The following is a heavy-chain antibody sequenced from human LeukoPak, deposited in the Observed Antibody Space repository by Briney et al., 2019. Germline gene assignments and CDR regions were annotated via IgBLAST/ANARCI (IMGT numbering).Heavy chain of an antibody. CDR2: ISSSGGST. J-gene: IGHJ6*03. CDR1: GFTFSSYA. D-gene: IGHD1-1*01. Sequence: GGSLRLSCAASGFTFSSYAMSWVRQAPGKGLEWVSGISSSGGSTYYVDSVKGRFTISRDSSKNTLYLQMNSLRVEDTALYYCATTLLRASTYMDVWGKGTTVTVSS. V-gene: IGHV3-23*01. CDR3: ATTLLRASTYMDV.